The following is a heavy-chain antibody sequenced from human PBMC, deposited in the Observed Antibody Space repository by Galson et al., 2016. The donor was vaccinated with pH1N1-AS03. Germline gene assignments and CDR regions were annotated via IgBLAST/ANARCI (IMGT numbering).Heavy chain of an antibody. D-gene: IGHD1-1*01. CDR2: IDPSDSYV. V-gene: IGHV5-10-1*01. Sequence: QSGAEVKKPGESLRISCKGFGYSFPNYWISWVRQMPGKGLEWIGRIDPSDSYVNYSPSFRGHVTLSADMSITTAYLQWSSLKASDTAIYYCARPRPGTSSSRSGFAFWGQGTLVSVSS. J-gene: IGHJ4*02. CDR3: ARPRPGTSSSRSGFAF. CDR1: GYSFPNYW.